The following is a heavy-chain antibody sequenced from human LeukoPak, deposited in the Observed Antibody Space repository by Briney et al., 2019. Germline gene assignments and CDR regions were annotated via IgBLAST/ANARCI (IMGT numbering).Heavy chain of an antibody. CDR1: GFTFSNYW. D-gene: IGHD3-16*01. CDR3: ASNPGVWSY. V-gene: IGHV3-48*04. Sequence: GGSLRLSCEASGFTFSNYWMHWVRQAPGKGLEWVSYISSSGSTIYYADSVKGRFTISRDNAKNSLYLQMNSLRAEDTAVYYCASNPGVWSYWGQGTLVTVSS. J-gene: IGHJ4*02. CDR2: ISSSGSTI.